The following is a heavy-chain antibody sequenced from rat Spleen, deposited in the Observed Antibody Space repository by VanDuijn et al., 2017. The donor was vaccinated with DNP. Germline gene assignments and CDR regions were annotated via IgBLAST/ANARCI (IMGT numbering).Heavy chain of an antibody. D-gene: IGHD1-2*01. CDR3: TRSDSYGFPY. V-gene: IGHV5-29*01. Sequence: EVQLVESDGGLVQPGRSLKVSCAASGFTFSDFYMAWVRQAPTKGLEWVATISYDSSTTYYRGSVRGRFTISRDNAKSTLYLQMDSLRSEDTPTYYWTRSDSYGFPYWGQGTLVTVSS. J-gene: IGHJ3*01. CDR2: ISYDSSTT. CDR1: GFTFSDFY.